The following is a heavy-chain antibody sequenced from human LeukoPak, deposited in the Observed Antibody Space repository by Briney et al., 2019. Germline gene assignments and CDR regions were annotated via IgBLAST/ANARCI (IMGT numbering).Heavy chain of an antibody. V-gene: IGHV3-23*01. D-gene: IGHD3-3*01. Sequence: GGSLRLSCAASGFTFSSYAMSWVRQAPGKGLEWVSAISGSGGSTYYADSVKGRFTISRDNSKNTLYLQMNSLRAEDTAVYYCAKDSHYDFWSGYPFDYWGQGTLVTVSS. CDR2: ISGSGGST. CDR3: AKDSHYDFWSGYPFDY. CDR1: GFTFSSYA. J-gene: IGHJ4*02.